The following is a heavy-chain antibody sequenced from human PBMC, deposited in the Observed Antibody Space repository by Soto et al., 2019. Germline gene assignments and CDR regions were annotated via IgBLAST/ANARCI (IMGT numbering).Heavy chain of an antibody. CDR3: AGTKMHTFSLDY. J-gene: IGHJ4*02. V-gene: IGHV4-31*03. CDR1: GGSISSGGYY. CDR2: IYYSGST. D-gene: IGHD2-21*01. Sequence: PSETLSLTCTASGGSISSGGYYWSWIRQHPGKGLEWIGYIYYSGSTYYNPSLKSRVTISVDTSKNQFSLKLSSVTAADTAVYYCAGTKMHTFSLDYWGQGTLVTVSS.